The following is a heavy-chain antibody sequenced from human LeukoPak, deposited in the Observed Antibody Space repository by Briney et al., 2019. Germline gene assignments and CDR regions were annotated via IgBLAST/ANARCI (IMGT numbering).Heavy chain of an antibody. V-gene: IGHV4-39*01. CDR1: GGSISSTSYY. D-gene: IGHD2-2*01. J-gene: IGHJ4*02. CDR3: ARVDIVVVPSANFDC. Sequence: NPSETLSLTCTVSGGSISSTSYYWGWIRQPPGKGLERIGSINYSGITYYNPSLKSRVTISVDTSKNQFSLKLSSVTAADTAVYYCARVDIVVVPSANFDCWGQGTLVTVSS. CDR2: INYSGIT.